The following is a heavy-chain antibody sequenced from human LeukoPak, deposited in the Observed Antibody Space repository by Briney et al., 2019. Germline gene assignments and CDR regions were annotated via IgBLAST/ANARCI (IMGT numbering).Heavy chain of an antibody. D-gene: IGHD3-22*01. CDR2: INHSGST. CDR1: GGSFSGYY. Sequence: PSETLSLTCAVYGGSFSGYYWSWIRQPPGKGLEWIGEINHSGSTNYNPSLKSRVTISVDRSKNQFSLKLSSVTAADTAVYYCARADLGTYYYDSSGYFDYWGQGTLVTVSS. V-gene: IGHV4-34*01. CDR3: ARADLGTYYYDSSGYFDY. J-gene: IGHJ4*02.